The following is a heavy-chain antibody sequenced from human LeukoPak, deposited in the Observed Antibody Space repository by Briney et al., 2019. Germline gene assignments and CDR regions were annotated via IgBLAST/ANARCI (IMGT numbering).Heavy chain of an antibody. CDR3: ARRRNYYDSSGYYDPAEHAFDI. Sequence: SETLSLTCTVSGDSISSSFWSWIRQPPGKGLEWIGYIYTRGSTYYNPSLKSRVTISVDTSKNQFSLKLSSVTAADMAVYYCARRRNYYDSSGYYDPAEHAFDIWGQGTMVTVSS. D-gene: IGHD3-22*01. J-gene: IGHJ3*02. V-gene: IGHV4-4*08. CDR1: GDSISSSF. CDR2: IYTRGST.